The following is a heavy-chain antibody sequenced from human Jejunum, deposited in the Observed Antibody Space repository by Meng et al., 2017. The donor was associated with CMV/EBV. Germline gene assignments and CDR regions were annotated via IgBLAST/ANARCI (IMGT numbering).Heavy chain of an antibody. V-gene: IGHV3-23*01. J-gene: IGHJ4*02. CDR2: ISGSGHLT. Sequence: AVSGFSFGAYAMSWVRQAPGKGLEWVAAISGSGHLTLYADSVKGRFIISKDKSKNTLYLQMNTVTAEDTAIYYCAKERIELWYFDYWGQGTLVTVSS. CDR3: AKERIELWYFDY. D-gene: IGHD2-21*01. CDR1: GFSFGAYA.